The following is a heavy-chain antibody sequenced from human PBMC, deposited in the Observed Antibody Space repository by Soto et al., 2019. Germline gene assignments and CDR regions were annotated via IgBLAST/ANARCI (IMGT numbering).Heavy chain of an antibody. CDR1: DGSISSSSYY. CDR3: AGRTYYYDSSGSGSDY. J-gene: IGHJ4*02. V-gene: IGHV4-39*07. CDR2: INHSGST. D-gene: IGHD3-22*01. Sequence: SETLSLTCTVSDGSISSSSYYWGWIRQPPGKGMEWIGSINHSGSTNYNPSLKRRVTLSVDTSKNQFSLKLSSVTAADTAVYYCAGRTYYYDSSGSGSDYWGQGTLVTVS.